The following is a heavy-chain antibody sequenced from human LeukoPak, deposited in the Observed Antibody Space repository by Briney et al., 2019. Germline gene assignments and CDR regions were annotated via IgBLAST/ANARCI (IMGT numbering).Heavy chain of an antibody. Sequence: SETLSLTCTVSGGSISSHYWSWIRQPPGKGLEWIGYIYYSGSTNYNPSLKSRVTISVDTSKNQFSLKLSSVTAADTAVYYCVRGGPGTRDYWGQGTLVNVSS. J-gene: IGHJ4*02. CDR1: GGSISSHY. V-gene: IGHV4-59*11. CDR2: IYYSGST. CDR3: VRGGPGTRDY.